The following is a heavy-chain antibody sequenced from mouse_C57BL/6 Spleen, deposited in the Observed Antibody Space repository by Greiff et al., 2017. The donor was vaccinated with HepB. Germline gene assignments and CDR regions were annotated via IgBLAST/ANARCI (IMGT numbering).Heavy chain of an antibody. CDR3: ARAYYSNCDAMDD. CDR2: IHPNSGST. D-gene: IGHD2-5*01. J-gene: IGHJ4*01. Sequence: VQLQQPGAELVKPGASVKLSCKASGYTFTSYWMHWVKQRPGQGLEWIGMIHPNSGSTNYNEKFKSKATLTVDKSSSTAYMQLSSLTSEDSAVYYCARAYYSNCDAMDDWGQGTSVTVSS. V-gene: IGHV1-64*01. CDR1: GYTFTSYW.